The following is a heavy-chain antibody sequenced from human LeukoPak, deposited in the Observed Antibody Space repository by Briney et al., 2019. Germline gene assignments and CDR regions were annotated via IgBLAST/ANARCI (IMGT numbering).Heavy chain of an antibody. D-gene: IGHD6-13*01. CDR1: GFTFSSYA. CDR2: ISGSGGTT. V-gene: IGHV3-23*01. CDR3: ASHSSSWYGFDH. J-gene: IGHJ4*02. Sequence: GGSLRLSCAASGFTFSSYAMSWVRQAPGKGLEWVSAISGSGGTTYDADSVQGRFTISRDNSKNTLYLQMNSLRAEDTAVYYCASHSSSWYGFDHWGQGTLVTVSS.